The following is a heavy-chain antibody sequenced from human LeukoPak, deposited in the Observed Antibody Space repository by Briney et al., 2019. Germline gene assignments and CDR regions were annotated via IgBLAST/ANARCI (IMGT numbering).Heavy chain of an antibody. CDR1: GGPISSYY. CDR2: IYYSGST. V-gene: IGHV4-59*08. CDR3: ARHPTKGGWFDP. D-gene: IGHD2-8*01. Sequence: SETLSLTCTVSGGPISSYYWSWIRQPPGKGPEWIGYIYYSGSTNYNPSLKSRVTISVDTSKNQFSLKLSSVTAADTAVYYCARHPTKGGWFDPWGQGTLVTVSS. J-gene: IGHJ5*02.